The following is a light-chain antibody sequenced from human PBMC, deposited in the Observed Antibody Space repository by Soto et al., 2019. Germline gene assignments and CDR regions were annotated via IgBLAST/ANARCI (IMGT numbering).Light chain of an antibody. Sequence: QSALTQSASVSGSPGQSITISCTGTSSDVGAYNYVSWYQQHPGKAPKVMIHDVSNRPSGVSSRFSGSKSGNTASLTISGLQAEDEADYYCSSYTSSSTPHVFGTGTKLTVL. V-gene: IGLV2-14*01. CDR3: SSYTSSSTPHV. J-gene: IGLJ1*01. CDR2: DVS. CDR1: SSDVGAYNY.